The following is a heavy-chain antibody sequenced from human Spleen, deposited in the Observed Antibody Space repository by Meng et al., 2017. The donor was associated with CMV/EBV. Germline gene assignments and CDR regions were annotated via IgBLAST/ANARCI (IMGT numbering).Heavy chain of an antibody. Sequence: GESLKISCAASGFTFTSHAMSWVRQAPGKGLEWVSGINWNGGSTGYADSVKGRFTISRDNAKNSLYLQMNSLRAEDTALYYCARDFSTSCPFDYWGQGTLVTVSS. CDR1: GFTFTSHA. CDR2: INWNGGST. J-gene: IGHJ4*02. V-gene: IGHV3-20*04. CDR3: ARDFSTSCPFDY. D-gene: IGHD2-2*01.